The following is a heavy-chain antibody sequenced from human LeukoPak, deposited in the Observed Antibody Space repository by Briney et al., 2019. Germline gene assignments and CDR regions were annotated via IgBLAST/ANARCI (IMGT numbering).Heavy chain of an antibody. CDR1: GGSISSGGYY. D-gene: IGHD3-22*01. Sequence: PSQTLSLTCTVSGGSISSGGYYWSWIRQHPGKGLEWIGYIYYSGSTYYNPSLKSRVTISVDTSKNQFSLKLSSVTAADTAVYYCARDYYDSSGYTSAYWYFDLWGRGTLVTVSS. CDR2: IYYSGST. V-gene: IGHV4-31*03. CDR3: ARDYYDSSGYTSAYWYFDL. J-gene: IGHJ2*01.